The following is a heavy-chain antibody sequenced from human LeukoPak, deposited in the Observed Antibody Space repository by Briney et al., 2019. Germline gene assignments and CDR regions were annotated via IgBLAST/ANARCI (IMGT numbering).Heavy chain of an antibody. CDR2: INSDGSTT. V-gene: IGHV3-74*01. Sequence: GGSLRLSCAASGFTFSTYWMHWVRRAPGKGLVWVSRINSDGSTTTYADSVKGRFTISRDNAKNTLYLQMNSLSGEDTAVYYCARVRYSSGWYSDYWGQGTLVTVSS. J-gene: IGHJ4*02. CDR3: ARVRYSSGWYSDY. CDR1: GFTFSTYW. D-gene: IGHD6-19*01.